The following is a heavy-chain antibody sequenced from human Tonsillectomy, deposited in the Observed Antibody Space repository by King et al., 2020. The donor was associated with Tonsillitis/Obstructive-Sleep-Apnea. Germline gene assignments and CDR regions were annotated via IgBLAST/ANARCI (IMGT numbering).Heavy chain of an antibody. CDR3: ASTLEDQLLPYFFDY. D-gene: IGHD2-2*01. J-gene: IGHJ4*02. V-gene: IGHV5-51*01. Sequence: VQLVESGAEVKKPGESLKISCKSSGYTFTNYWIGWVRQMPGKGLEWMGFIYPGDSDTRYSPSFQGQVTISADKSINTAYLQWSSLKASDTAMYYCASTLEDQLLPYFFDYWGQGTLVTVSP. CDR2: IYPGDSDT. CDR1: GYTFTNYW.